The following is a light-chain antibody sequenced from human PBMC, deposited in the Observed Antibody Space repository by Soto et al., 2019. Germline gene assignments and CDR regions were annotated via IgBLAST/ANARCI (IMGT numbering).Light chain of an antibody. Sequence: EIVLTQSPATLSLSPGERATLSCRASQSVSSYLAWYQQEPGQAPRLLIYGASTRATGIPARFSGSGSGTEFTLTISSLQSEDFAVYYCKQYNNWPQPFGQGTKADIK. V-gene: IGKV3-15*01. J-gene: IGKJ1*01. CDR1: QSVSSY. CDR2: GAS. CDR3: KQYNNWPQP.